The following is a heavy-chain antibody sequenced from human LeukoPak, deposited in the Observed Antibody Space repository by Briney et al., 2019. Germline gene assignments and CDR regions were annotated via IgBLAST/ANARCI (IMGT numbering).Heavy chain of an antibody. J-gene: IGHJ6*03. Sequence: GGSLRLSCAASGSTFSSYSMNWVRQAPGKGLEGVSSISSSSSYIYYADSVKGRFTISRDNAKNSLYLQMNSLRAEDTAVYYCARYCSSTSCSSYYYYYMDVWGKGTTVTVSS. CDR2: ISSSSSYI. CDR1: GSTFSSYS. V-gene: IGHV3-21*01. D-gene: IGHD2-2*01. CDR3: ARYCSSTSCSSYYYYYMDV.